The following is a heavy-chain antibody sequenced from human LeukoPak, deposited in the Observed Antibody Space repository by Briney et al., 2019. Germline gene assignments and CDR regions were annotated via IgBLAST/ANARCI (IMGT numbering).Heavy chain of an antibody. D-gene: IGHD6-19*01. V-gene: IGHV3-48*03. J-gene: IGHJ4*02. CDR2: ISSSGSTI. CDR1: GFTFSSYE. CDR3: ARDQDSGWYVPFDY. Sequence: PGGSLRLSCAASGFTFSSYEMNWVRQAPGKGLEWVSYISSSGSTIYYADSVKGRFTISRDNAKNSLYLQMNSLRGEDTAVYYCARDQDSGWYVPFDYWGQGTLVTVSS.